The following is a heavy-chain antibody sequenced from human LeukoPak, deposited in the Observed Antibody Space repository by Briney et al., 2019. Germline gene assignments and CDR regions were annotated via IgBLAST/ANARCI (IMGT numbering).Heavy chain of an antibody. CDR1: GGSISSYY. Sequence: SETLSLTCIVSGGSISSYYWSWIRQPPGKGLEWIGYIYYSGSTNYNPSLKSRVTISVDTSKNQFSLKLSSVTAADTAVYYCARRKGSGWYGLGNYFDYWGQGTLVTVSS. CDR2: IYYSGST. D-gene: IGHD6-19*01. CDR3: ARRKGSGWYGLGNYFDY. V-gene: IGHV4-59*01. J-gene: IGHJ4*02.